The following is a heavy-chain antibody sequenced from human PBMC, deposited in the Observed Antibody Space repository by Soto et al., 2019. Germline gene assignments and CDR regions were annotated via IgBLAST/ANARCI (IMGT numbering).Heavy chain of an antibody. J-gene: IGHJ6*02. CDR3: ARTDRDFYGLDV. CDR1: GFTFRNYD. Sequence: EMQLVASGGGLVQPGGSLRLSCEASGFTFRNYDMHWVRQGTGKGLEWVSGISAAGDPDYADSVEGRFTISRENAQNSFFLQMNSLSVGDTAVYYCARTDRDFYGLDVWGQGTTVIVSS. CDR2: ISAAGDP. V-gene: IGHV3-13*05.